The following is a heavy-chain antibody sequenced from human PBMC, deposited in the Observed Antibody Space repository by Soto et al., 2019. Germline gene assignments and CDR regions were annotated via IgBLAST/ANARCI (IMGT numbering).Heavy chain of an antibody. D-gene: IGHD6-13*01. V-gene: IGHV3-23*01. J-gene: IGHJ4*02. CDR2: ISGSGGST. CDR3: AKDRQSGYSSSWYFDY. CDR1: GFTFSSHA. Sequence: AGGSLRLSCAASGFTFSSHAMSWVRQAPGKGLEWVSAISGSGGSTYYADSVKGRFTISRDNSKNTLYLQMNSLRAEDTAVYYCAKDRQSGYSSSWYFDYWGQGTLVTVSS.